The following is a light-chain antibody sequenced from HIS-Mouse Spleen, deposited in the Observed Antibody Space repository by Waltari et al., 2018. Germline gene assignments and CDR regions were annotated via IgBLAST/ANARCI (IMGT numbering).Light chain of an antibody. CDR2: EDS. Sequence: SYELTQPPSVSVSPGQTARITCSGDALPKKYAYWNQQKSSQAPVLVISEDSKRPSGIPERISGSSSGTMATLTISGAQVEDEADYYCYSTDSSGNHRVFGGGTKLTVL. J-gene: IGLJ2*01. V-gene: IGLV3-10*01. CDR3: YSTDSSGNHRV. CDR1: ALPKKY.